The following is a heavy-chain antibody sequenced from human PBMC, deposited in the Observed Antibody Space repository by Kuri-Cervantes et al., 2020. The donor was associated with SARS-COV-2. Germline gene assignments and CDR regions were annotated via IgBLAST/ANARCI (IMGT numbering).Heavy chain of an antibody. V-gene: IGHV3-23*01. CDR3: AKDKSHYDFWRQDY. CDR2: ISVTGIST. Sequence: GGSLRLSCAAAESSFSNYAMSWVRQAPGKGLEWVSSISVTGISTYYGDSVKGRFTISRDNSKNTVYLQMNSLRAEDTATYYCAKDKSHYDFWRQDYWGQGTVVTVSS. D-gene: IGHD3-3*01. CDR1: ESSFSNYA. J-gene: IGHJ4*02.